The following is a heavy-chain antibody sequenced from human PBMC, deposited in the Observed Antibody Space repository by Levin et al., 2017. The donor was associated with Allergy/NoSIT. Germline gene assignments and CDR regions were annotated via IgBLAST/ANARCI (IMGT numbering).Heavy chain of an antibody. CDR1: GFSLSPSLVG. Sequence: SGPTLVKPTQTLTLTCTFSGFSLSPSLVGVGWVRQPPEKALEWLALIYWDDDERYSPSLMSRLTITKDTSKNQVVLTMTNMDPVDTATYYCAHSRRVPTGRVTGGDYFDYWGQGTLVTVSS. CDR2: IYWDDDE. D-gene: IGHD5-12*01. J-gene: IGHJ4*02. CDR3: AHSRRVPTGRVTGGDYFDY. V-gene: IGHV2-5*02.